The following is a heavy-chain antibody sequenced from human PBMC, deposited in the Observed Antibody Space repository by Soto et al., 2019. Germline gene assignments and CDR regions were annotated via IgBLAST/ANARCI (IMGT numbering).Heavy chain of an antibody. CDR3: ARDSYDFWSGYYVTRENYYYYYGMDV. J-gene: IGHJ6*02. Sequence: ASVKVSCKASGYTFTSYYMHWVRQAPGQGLEWMGIINPSGGSTSYAQKFQGRVTMTRDTSTSTVYMELSSLRSEDTAVYYCARDSYDFWSGYYVTRENYYYYYGMDVWVQRTTVTVSS. V-gene: IGHV1-46*01. D-gene: IGHD3-3*01. CDR2: INPSGGST. CDR1: GYTFTSYY.